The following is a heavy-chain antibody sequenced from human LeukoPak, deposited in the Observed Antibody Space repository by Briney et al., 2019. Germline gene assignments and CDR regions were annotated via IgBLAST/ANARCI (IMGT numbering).Heavy chain of an antibody. V-gene: IGHV4-30-4*01. CDR3: ARDKVRVGYGDYEKGMDV. CDR1: GGSISSGDYY. CDR2: IYYSGST. J-gene: IGHJ6*02. D-gene: IGHD4-17*01. Sequence: SQTLSLTCTVSGGSISSGDYYWSWIRQPPGKGLEWIGYIYYSGSTYYNPSLKSRVTISVDTSKNQFSLKLSSVTAADTAVYYCARDKVRVGYGDYEKGMDVWGQGTTVTVSS.